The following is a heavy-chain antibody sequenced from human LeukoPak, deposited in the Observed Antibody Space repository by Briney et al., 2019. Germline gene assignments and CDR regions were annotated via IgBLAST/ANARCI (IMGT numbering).Heavy chain of an antibody. D-gene: IGHD2-2*01. Sequence: PGGSLRLSCAASGFAFSSYTMSWVRQAPGKGLEWVSAISSSGDSTYYAGSVKGRFTISRDNSKNTLYLQMNSLRADDTAVYYCSKLGYCSGTSCYYSHYYAMDVWGQGSTVTVSS. CDR2: ISSSGDST. CDR3: SKLGYCSGTSCYYSHYYAMDV. CDR1: GFAFSSYT. J-gene: IGHJ6*02. V-gene: IGHV3-23*01.